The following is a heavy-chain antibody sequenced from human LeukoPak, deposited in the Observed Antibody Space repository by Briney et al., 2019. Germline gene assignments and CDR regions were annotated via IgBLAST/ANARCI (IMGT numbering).Heavy chain of an antibody. CDR1: GGSISSYY. J-gene: IGHJ6*02. V-gene: IGHV4-59*01. D-gene: IGHD6-6*01. Sequence: PSETLSLTCTVSGGSISSYYWSWIRQPPGKGLEWIGYIYYSGSTNYNPSLKSRVTISVDTSKNQFSLKLSSVTAADTAVYYCARGSPSDYYYYGMNVWGQGTTVTVSS. CDR3: ARGSPSDYYYYGMNV. CDR2: IYYSGST.